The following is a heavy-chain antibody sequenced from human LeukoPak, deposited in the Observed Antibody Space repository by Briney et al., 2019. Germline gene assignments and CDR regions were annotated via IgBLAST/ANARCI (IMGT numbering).Heavy chain of an antibody. V-gene: IGHV3-23*01. J-gene: IGHJ4*02. Sequence: GGSLRLSCAASGFIFSSYAMSWVRQAPGKGLEWVSAISGSGGSTYYADSVKGRFTISRDNSKNTLYLQMNSLRAEDTAVYYCANNRGDSSGYYFEWGQGTLVTVSS. D-gene: IGHD3-22*01. CDR3: ANNRGDSSGYYFE. CDR1: GFIFSSYA. CDR2: ISGSGGST.